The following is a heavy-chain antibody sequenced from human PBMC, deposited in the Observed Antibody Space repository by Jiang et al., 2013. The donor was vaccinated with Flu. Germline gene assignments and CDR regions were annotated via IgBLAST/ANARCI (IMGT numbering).Heavy chain of an antibody. CDR1: YSFTSYW. CDR3: ARRGKNYDILTAYYADS. J-gene: IGHJ4*02. Sequence: YSFTSYWIGWCARCPERPGVDGDHPYPGDSDTRYSPSFQSQVTISADKSISTAYLQWSSLRASDTAMYYCARRGKNYDILTAYYADSWGQGTLVTVSS. D-gene: IGHD3-9*01. V-gene: IGHV5-51*01. CDR2: PYPGDSDT.